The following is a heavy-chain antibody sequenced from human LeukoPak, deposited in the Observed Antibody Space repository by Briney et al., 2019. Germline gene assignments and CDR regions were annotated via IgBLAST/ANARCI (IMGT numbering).Heavy chain of an antibody. D-gene: IGHD1-26*01. CDR2: INSDGSST. V-gene: IGHV3-74*01. CDR1: GFSSYW. Sequence: GGSLRLSCAASGFSSYWMHWVRQAPGKGLVWVSRINSDGSSTSYADSVKGRFTISRDNAKNTLYLQMNSLRAEDTAVYYCAKATRVGGATVFDYWGQGTLVTVSS. J-gene: IGHJ4*02. CDR3: AKATRVGGATVFDY.